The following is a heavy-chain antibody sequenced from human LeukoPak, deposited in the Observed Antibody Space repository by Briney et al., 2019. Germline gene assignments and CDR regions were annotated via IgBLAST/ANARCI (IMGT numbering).Heavy chain of an antibody. Sequence: GGSLRLSCAASGFTFSSYWIHWVRQAPGKGLVWVSHIKSDGSATGYADSVKGRFTISRDNAKNTVYLQMNSLRDEGTAVYYCVRDSSKWYYDFWGQGSLVTVSS. CDR2: IKSDGSAT. CDR1: GFTFSSYW. CDR3: VRDSSKWYYDF. D-gene: IGHD6-13*01. V-gene: IGHV3-74*01. J-gene: IGHJ4*02.